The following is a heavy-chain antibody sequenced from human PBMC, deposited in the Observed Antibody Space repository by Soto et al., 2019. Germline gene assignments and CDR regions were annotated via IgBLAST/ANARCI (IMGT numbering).Heavy chain of an antibody. CDR1: GGSISSGDYY. CDR2: IYYSGST. J-gene: IGHJ4*02. D-gene: IGHD2-21*01. CDR3: AKCGDNPYCFDY. Sequence: QVQLQESGPGLVKPSQTLSLTCTVSGGSISSGDYYWSWIRQPPGKGLEWIGYIYYSGSTYYNPSLKCRVTIPVDTSKNQFSPKLSSVTASDTAVYYCAKCGDNPYCFDYWGQGTLVTVSS. V-gene: IGHV4-30-4*01.